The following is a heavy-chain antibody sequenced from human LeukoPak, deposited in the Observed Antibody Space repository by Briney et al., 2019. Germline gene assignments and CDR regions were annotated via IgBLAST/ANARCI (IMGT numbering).Heavy chain of an antibody. CDR3: ARRVSSGSITTNNWFDP. D-gene: IGHD3-22*01. J-gene: IGHJ5*02. CDR1: GYTLTELS. V-gene: IGHV1-24*01. Sequence: ASVKVSCKVSGYTLTELSMHWVRQAPGKGLEWMGGFNPKHSETIYAQKFQGRVTITADESTSTAYMELSSLRSEDTAVYYCARRVSSGSITTNNWFDPWGQGTLVTVSS. CDR2: FNPKHSET.